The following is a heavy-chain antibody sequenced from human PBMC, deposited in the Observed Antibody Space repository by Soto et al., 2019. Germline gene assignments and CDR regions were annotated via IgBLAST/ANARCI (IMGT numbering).Heavy chain of an antibody. CDR1: GGSFSGYY. J-gene: IGHJ4*02. CDR3: KKGDSSSYLIYFDF. Sequence: PWEILSLTFAVYGGSFSGYYWSWIRQPPGKGLEWIGEINHSGSTNYNPSLTSRVTISVDTSKNQFSLKLSSVTAADTAVYYCKKGDSSSYLIYFDFWGQGTLVSVSS. D-gene: IGHD6-13*01. CDR2: INHSGST. V-gene: IGHV4-34*01.